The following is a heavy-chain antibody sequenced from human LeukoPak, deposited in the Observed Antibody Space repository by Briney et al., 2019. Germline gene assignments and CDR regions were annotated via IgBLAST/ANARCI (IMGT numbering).Heavy chain of an antibody. D-gene: IGHD3-16*01. CDR2: ISGPGSTI. CDR3: TSGLEV. J-gene: IGHJ4*02. Sequence: GGSLSLSCVASGFSFSSLELNGVHPAAGKGLEWVSYISGPGSTIYYTDSVKGRFTISRDNAKNSLYLQMNSLKTEVTAVYYCTSGLEVWGQGTLVTVSS. V-gene: IGHV3-48*03. CDR1: GFSFSSLE.